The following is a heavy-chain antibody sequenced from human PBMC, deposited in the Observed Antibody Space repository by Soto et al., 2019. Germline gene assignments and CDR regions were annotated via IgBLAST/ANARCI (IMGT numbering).Heavy chain of an antibody. D-gene: IGHD6-19*01. Sequence: QVQLVQSGAEVKKPGSSVKVSCKASGGTFSSYAISWVRQAPGQGLEWMGGIIPIFGTANYAQKFQGRVTITADESTSTAYMELSSLRSEDTAVYYCASEGIAVAGHNFPFDYWGQGTLVTVSS. J-gene: IGHJ4*02. V-gene: IGHV1-69*01. CDR2: IIPIFGTA. CDR1: GGTFSSYA. CDR3: ASEGIAVAGHNFPFDY.